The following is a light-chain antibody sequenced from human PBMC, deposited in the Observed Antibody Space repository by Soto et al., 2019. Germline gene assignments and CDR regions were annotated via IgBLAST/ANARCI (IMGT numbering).Light chain of an antibody. CDR1: QSVSSNS. V-gene: IGKV3-20*01. CDR3: QQYGSTPLT. J-gene: IGKJ4*01. CDR2: GAS. Sequence: EIVFTQSPGSLSLSPGERATLSCRASQSVSSNSLVWYQQKPGQAPRLLISGASSRATGIPDRFSGSGSGTDFTLTISRLEPEDFAVYYCQQYGSTPLTFGGGTKVDI.